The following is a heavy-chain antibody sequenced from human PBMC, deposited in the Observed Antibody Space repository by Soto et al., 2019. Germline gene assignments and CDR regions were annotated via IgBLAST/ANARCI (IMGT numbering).Heavy chain of an antibody. V-gene: IGHV1-18*01. D-gene: IGHD6-6*01. J-gene: IGHJ3*02. CDR3: ARDPFQYSTAAIDI. CDR1: GYTFTSYG. Sequence: GGSVKVSCKASGYTFTSYGISWVRQAPGQGPEWMGWISAYNGNTNYGQKLQGRVTMTTDTSTSTAYMELRSLRSDDTAVYYCARDPFQYSTAAIDISGQGTMVTVS. CDR2: ISAYNGNT.